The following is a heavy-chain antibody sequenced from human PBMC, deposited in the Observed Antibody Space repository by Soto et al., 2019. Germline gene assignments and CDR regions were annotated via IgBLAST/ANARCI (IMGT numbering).Heavy chain of an antibody. CDR2: ITSGSALL. CDR1: GFTFSSYT. Sequence: GGSLRLSCAASGFTFSSYTMNWVRQAPGKGLEWVSSITSGSALLYYADSIKGRFTISRDNAKSSLFLQMNSLRVEDTAVYYCARPPVKGIHVWGQGTTVTVSS. CDR3: ARPPVKGIHV. J-gene: IGHJ6*02. V-gene: IGHV3-21*01. D-gene: IGHD4-17*01.